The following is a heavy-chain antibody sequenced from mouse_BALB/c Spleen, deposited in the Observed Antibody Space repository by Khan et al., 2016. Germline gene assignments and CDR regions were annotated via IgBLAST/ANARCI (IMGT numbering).Heavy chain of an antibody. CDR1: GYTFTNYA. Sequence: QIQLVQSGPELKKPGETVKISCKASGYTFTNYAMNWVKQAPGTGLKWMGWINTYTGKPTYADDFKGRFAFSLDTSASTAHLQISNLKNEDMVTDFCARWHGNLDYWGQGTTLTVSS. D-gene: IGHD2-1*01. CDR2: INTYTGKP. CDR3: ARWHGNLDY. J-gene: IGHJ2*01. V-gene: IGHV9-1*02.